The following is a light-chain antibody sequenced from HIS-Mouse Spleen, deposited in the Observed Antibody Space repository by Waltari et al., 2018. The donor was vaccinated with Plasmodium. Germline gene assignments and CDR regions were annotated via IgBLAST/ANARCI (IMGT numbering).Light chain of an antibody. V-gene: IGKV1-13*02. J-gene: IGKJ5*01. CDR2: DAS. CDR1: QGSSSA. Sequence: AIQLTQSPSSLSASVGDRVTITCRASQGSSSALAWYQQKPGKAPKLLIYDASSLESGVPSRFGGSGSGTDFTLTISILQPEDFATYYCQQFNSYPQGTFGQGTRLEIK. CDR3: QQFNSYPQGT.